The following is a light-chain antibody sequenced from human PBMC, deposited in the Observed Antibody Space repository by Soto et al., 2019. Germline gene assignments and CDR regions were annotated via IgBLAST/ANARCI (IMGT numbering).Light chain of an antibody. CDR1: SRDVGSYNL. V-gene: IGLV2-23*01. CDR3: CSYAGS. J-gene: IGLJ2*01. CDR2: EGS. Sequence: QSALTQPASVSGSPGQSITISCTGTSRDVGSYNLVSWHQQHPGKAPKLMIYEGSKRPSGVSNRFSGSKSGNTASRTISGLQAEDEADYYCCSYAGSFGGGTKLTV.